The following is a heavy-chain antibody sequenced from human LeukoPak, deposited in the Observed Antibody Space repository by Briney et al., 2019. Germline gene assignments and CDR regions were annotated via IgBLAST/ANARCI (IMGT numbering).Heavy chain of an antibody. J-gene: IGHJ4*02. D-gene: IGHD3-10*01. CDR3: ARIGGSGSYYTSRYFDY. CDR2: IKQDGSEK. CDR1: GFTFSTYN. Sequence: PGGSLRLSCAASGFTFSTYNMNWVRQAPGKGLEWVANIKQDGSEKYYVDSVKGRFTISRDNAKNSLYPQMNSLRAEDTAVYYCARIGGSGSYYTSRYFDYWGQGTLVTVSS. V-gene: IGHV3-7*01.